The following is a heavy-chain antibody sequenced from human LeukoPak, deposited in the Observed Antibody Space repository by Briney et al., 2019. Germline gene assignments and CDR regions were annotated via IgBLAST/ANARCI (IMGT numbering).Heavy chain of an antibody. CDR3: ARVKSKVYDFWSGYLFDP. D-gene: IGHD3-3*01. Sequence: PSETLSLTCTVSGGSISSYYWSWIRQPPGKGLEWIGYIYYSGSTNYNPSLKSRVTISVDTSKNQFSLKLSSVTAADTAVYYCARVKSKVYDFWSGYLFDPWGQGTLVTVSS. CDR1: GGSISSYY. CDR2: IYYSGST. J-gene: IGHJ5*02. V-gene: IGHV4-59*01.